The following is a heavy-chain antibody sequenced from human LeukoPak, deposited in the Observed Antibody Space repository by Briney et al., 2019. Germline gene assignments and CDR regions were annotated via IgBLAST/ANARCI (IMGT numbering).Heavy chain of an antibody. J-gene: IGHJ4*02. CDR3: ARYTTGHGLDV. V-gene: IGHV3-33*08. Sequence: GGSLRLSCAASGFTFRSNGMHWVRQAPGRGLEWVTYIWYDGSDADYADPVKGRFTISRDNSKNTLYLQMNSLRAEDTAAYYCARYTTGHGLDVWGQGTLVTVSS. D-gene: IGHD2/OR15-2a*01. CDR1: GFTFRSNG. CDR2: IWYDGSDA.